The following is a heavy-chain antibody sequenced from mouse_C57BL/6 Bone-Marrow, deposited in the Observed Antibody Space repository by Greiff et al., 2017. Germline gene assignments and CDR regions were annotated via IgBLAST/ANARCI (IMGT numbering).Heavy chain of an antibody. J-gene: IGHJ4*01. CDR1: GYTFTSYG. D-gene: IGHD1-1*01. CDR2: IYPRSGNT. Sequence: QVQLQQSGAELARPGASVKLSCKASGYTFTSYGISWVKQRTGQGLEWIGEIYPRSGNTYYNEKFQGQSTMPAAKSSSTAYMGLRSLTSEDSAVYFCAREGYYGNYAMDYWGQGTSVTVSS. V-gene: IGHV1-81*01. CDR3: AREGYYGNYAMDY.